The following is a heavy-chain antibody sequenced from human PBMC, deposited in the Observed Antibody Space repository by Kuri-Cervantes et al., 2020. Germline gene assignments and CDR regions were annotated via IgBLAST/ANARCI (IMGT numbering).Heavy chain of an antibody. J-gene: IGHJ4*02. CDR3: ARGSIAAKRVKDY. Sequence: GESLKISCAASGFTVSSNYMSWVRQAPGKGLEWVSVIYSGGSTYYADSVKGRFTISRDNSKNTLYLQMNSLRAEDTAVYYCARGSIAAKRVKDYWGQGTLVTVSS. CDR1: GFTVSSNY. D-gene: IGHD6-6*01. CDR2: IYSGGST. V-gene: IGHV3-53*05.